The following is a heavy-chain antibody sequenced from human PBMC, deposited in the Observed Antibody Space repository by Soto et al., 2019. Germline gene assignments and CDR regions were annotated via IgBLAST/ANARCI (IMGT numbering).Heavy chain of an antibody. V-gene: IGHV3-23*01. CDR2: ISRYGDFT. J-gene: IGHJ4*02. CDR1: GFTFNIYA. Sequence: EVQLLESGGDLIQPGGSLRLSCAASGFTFNIYAMTWVRQAPGKGLEWVSAISRYGDFTYYADSVEGRFTISRDNSKNTLYRQMNILRAEDTAAYYCAKDRYLDHDSRGYLFDNWGQGTLVTVSS. CDR3: AKDRYLDHDSRGYLFDN. D-gene: IGHD3-22*01.